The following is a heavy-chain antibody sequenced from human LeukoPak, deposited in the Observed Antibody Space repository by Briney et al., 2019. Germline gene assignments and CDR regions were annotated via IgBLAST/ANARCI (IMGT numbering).Heavy chain of an antibody. CDR1: GGSISSSSYY. J-gene: IGHJ4*02. V-gene: IGHV4-39*01. D-gene: IGHD4-17*01. CDR2: IYYNGST. Sequence: PSETLSLTCTVSGGSISSSSYYWGWIRQPPGKGLEWIGSIYYNGSTYYNPSLKSRVTISVDTSNNQFSLKLSSVTAADTAVYYCARRFYGDYDIDYWGQGTLVTVSS. CDR3: ARRFYGDYDIDY.